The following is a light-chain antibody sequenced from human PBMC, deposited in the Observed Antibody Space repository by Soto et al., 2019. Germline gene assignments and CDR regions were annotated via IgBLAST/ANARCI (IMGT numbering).Light chain of an antibody. V-gene: IGKV1-5*03. CDR1: QSISIW. CDR3: QQYNSYWT. CDR2: KAS. Sequence: DIPMTQSPSTLSASVGDRVTITCRASQSISIWLAWYQQRPGKAPKLLIYKASSLESGVPSRFSGSGSGTEFTLTISSLQPDDSATYYCQQYNSYWTFGQGTKVEIE. J-gene: IGKJ1*01.